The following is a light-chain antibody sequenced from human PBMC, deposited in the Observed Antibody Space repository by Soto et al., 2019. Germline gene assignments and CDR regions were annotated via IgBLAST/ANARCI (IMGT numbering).Light chain of an antibody. CDR2: DAS. J-gene: IGKJ4*01. Sequence: EIVTTQSPAPLSVSPGERATLSCRASHSVSTRLAWYQQKPGQAPRLLIYDASTRATGLPARFSGSGSGTDFTLTISSLQSEDFAVYYCQHYTNWPLTFGGGTKVEIK. CDR1: HSVSTR. V-gene: IGKV3-15*01. CDR3: QHYTNWPLT.